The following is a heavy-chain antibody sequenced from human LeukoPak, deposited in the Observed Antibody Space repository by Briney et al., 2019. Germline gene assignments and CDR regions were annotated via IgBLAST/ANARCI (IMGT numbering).Heavy chain of an antibody. J-gene: IGHJ4*02. CDR1: GGTFSNYA. CDR2: IIPIFSTA. Sequence: ASVKVSCTASGGTFSNYAISWVRQAPGQGLEWMGGIIPIFSTADYAQKFQGRVTITADESTNTAYMELTSLKSEDTAVYYCAGGLGYCTSISCYGRLYFDYWGQGTLVTVSS. V-gene: IGHV1-69*13. D-gene: IGHD2-2*01. CDR3: AGGLGYCTSISCYGRLYFDY.